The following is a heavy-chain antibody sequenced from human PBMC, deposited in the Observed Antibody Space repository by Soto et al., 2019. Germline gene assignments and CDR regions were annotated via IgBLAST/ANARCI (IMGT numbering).Heavy chain of an antibody. CDR2: LNPKSCMT. Sequence: QVQLVQSGPEVKKPGASVKVSCKASGYTFTTYDFNWVRQAPGQGLEWMGWLNPKSCMTGSAQKFQGRVTMTRDSSISTVYMELSSLRSEDTAVYYCARVAGSPDYWGQGTLVTVSS. CDR3: ARVAGSPDY. D-gene: IGHD1-26*01. J-gene: IGHJ4*02. CDR1: GYTFTTYD. V-gene: IGHV1-8*01.